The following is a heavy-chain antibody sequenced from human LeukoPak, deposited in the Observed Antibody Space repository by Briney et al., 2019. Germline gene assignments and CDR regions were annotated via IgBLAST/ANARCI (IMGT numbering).Heavy chain of an antibody. CDR2: ISSSGSTI. V-gene: IGHV3-48*04. J-gene: IGHJ4*02. CDR3: ARGVEYSSPGDY. Sequence: GGSLRLSCAASGFTFSSYAMNWVRQAPGKGLEWVSYISSSGSTIYYADSVKGRFTISRDNAKNSLYLQMNSLRAEDTAVYYCARGVEYSSPGDYWGQGTLVTVSS. CDR1: GFTFSSYA. D-gene: IGHD6-6*01.